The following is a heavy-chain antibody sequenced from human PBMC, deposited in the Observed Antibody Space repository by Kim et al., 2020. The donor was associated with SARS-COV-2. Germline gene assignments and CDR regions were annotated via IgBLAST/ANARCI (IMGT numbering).Heavy chain of an antibody. D-gene: IGHD3-10*01. CDR2: ISGGGGST. CDR1: GFTFSSYA. CDR3: AKVYRGWTSMVD. J-gene: IGHJ4*02. V-gene: IGHV3-23*01. Sequence: GGSLRLSCAASGFTFSSYAMSWVRQAPGKGLEWVSAISGGGGSTYYADSVKGRFTISRDNSKDTLYLQMNSLRAEDTAVYYCAKVYRGWTSMVDWGQGTLVTVSS.